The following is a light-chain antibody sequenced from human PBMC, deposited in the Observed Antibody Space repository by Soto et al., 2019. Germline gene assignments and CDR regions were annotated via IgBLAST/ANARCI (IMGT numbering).Light chain of an antibody. CDR3: QQFGASLTWT. V-gene: IGKV3-20*01. Sequence: PGEIAPLSCRASQSVGNSHVAWYQQRRGLPPRLLIYGASNRATGIPDRFSGSGSGTDFTLTISRLEPEDFAVYYCQQFGASLTWTFGQGTKVDIK. CDR2: GAS. CDR1: QSVGNSH. J-gene: IGKJ1*01.